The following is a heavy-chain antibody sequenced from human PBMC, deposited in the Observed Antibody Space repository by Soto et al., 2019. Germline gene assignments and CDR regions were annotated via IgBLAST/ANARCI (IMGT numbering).Heavy chain of an antibody. CDR3: ATDSGSYNNWFDP. CDR1: GGSISSSSYY. Sequence: KPSETLSLTCTVSGGSISSSSYYWGWIRQPPGKGLEWIGSIYYSGSTYYNPSLKSRVTISVDTSKNQFSLKLSSVTAADTAVYYCATDSGSYNNWFDPWGQGTLVTVSS. V-gene: IGHV4-39*02. D-gene: IGHD1-26*01. CDR2: IYYSGST. J-gene: IGHJ5*02.